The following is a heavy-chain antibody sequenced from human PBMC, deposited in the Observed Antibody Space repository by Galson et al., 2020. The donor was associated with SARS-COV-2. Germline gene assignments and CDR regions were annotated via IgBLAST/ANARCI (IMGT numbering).Heavy chain of an antibody. CDR3: AGDLPESGYAFQT. CDR2: ICYDGITA. J-gene: IGHJ3*02. Sequence: GGSLRLSCAASGFTFSTYAMHWVRQAPGKGLEWVTIICYDGITAYYTDSVQGRFTISKDDAKNTLYLQMNSLRVDETGIYYCAGDLPESGYAFQTWGQGTVVTVSS. V-gene: IGHV3-33*08. CDR1: GFTFSTYA. D-gene: IGHD3-22*01.